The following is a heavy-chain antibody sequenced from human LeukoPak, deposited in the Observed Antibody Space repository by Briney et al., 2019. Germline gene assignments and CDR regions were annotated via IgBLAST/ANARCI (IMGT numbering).Heavy chain of an antibody. J-gene: IGHJ4*02. CDR2: ISSSGSTI. Sequence: GGSLRLSCAASGFTFSSYEMNWVRQAPGKGLEWVSYISSSGSTIYYADSVKGRFTISRDNAKNSLYLQMNSLRAEDTAVYYCVRIAAAGRRGDYWGQGTLVTVSS. CDR3: VRIAAAGRRGDY. D-gene: IGHD6-13*01. CDR1: GFTFSSYE. V-gene: IGHV3-48*03.